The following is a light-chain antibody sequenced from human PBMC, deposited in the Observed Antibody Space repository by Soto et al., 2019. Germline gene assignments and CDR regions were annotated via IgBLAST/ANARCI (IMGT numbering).Light chain of an antibody. V-gene: IGLV2-23*01. J-gene: IGLJ1*01. CDR2: KGT. Sequence: ALAQPASVSGSPGQSITISCTGTSDDVGAYNSVSWYQQLPHKAPQVILYKGTQRPSGVSSRFSGSTSGNAASLTISGLQADDEADYFCCSSAPESTYVFGTGTKVTVL. CDR3: CSSAPESTYV. CDR1: SDDVGAYNS.